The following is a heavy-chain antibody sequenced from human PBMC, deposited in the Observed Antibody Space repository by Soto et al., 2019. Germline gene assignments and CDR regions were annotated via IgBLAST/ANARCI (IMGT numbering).Heavy chain of an antibody. J-gene: IGHJ4*02. CDR2: ISSDGSTK. D-gene: IGHD3-10*01. Sequence: QVHLVESGGGVVQPGRSLRLSCGASGFTFRRHAIHWVRQAPGKGLEWVAVISSDGSTKYYLQSVKGRFTSSRDNSKNTVFLDLNSLSYEDTAIYYCARSRSGAVADSFDSWGQGTLVTVST. CDR3: ARSRSGAVADSFDS. V-gene: IGHV3-30*04. CDR1: GFTFRRHA.